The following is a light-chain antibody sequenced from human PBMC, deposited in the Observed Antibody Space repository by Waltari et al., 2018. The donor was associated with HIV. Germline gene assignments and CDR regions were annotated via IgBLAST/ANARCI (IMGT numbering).Light chain of an antibody. CDR3: QQRSNWGQA. J-gene: IGKJ4*01. Sequence: EIVFTQSPATLSLSPGERPPLSGRASQSVSSYFAWYQQKPGEAPRLLIYEASKRATGIPARFSGSGSGTDFTLTIISLEPEDCAVYYCQQRSNWGQAFGGGTKVEIK. V-gene: IGKV3-11*01. CDR1: QSVSSY. CDR2: EAS.